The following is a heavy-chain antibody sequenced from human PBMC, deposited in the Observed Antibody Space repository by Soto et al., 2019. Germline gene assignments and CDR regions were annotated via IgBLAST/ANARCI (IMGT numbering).Heavy chain of an antibody. CDR2: INPNSGGT. CDR1: GYTFTGYY. CDR3: ARDRSGPGGAASYQPDDYFDY. Sequence: ASVKVSCKASGYTFTGYYMHWVRQAPGQGLEWMGWINPNSGGTNYAQKFQGRVTMTRDTSISTAYMELSRLRSDDTAVYYCARDRSGPGGAASYQPDDYFDYWGQVTLVTVSS. D-gene: IGHD3-10*01. J-gene: IGHJ4*02. V-gene: IGHV1-2*02.